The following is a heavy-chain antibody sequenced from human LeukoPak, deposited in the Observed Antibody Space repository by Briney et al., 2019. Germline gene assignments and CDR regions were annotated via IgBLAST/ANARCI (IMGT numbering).Heavy chain of an antibody. Sequence: ASVTVSCKASGYTFTSYGISWVRQAPGQGLEWMGWISAYNGNTNYAQKLQGRVTMTTDTSTSTAYMELRSLRSDDTAVYYCARGPPPALEWLFIQEYYYYYGMDVWGQGTTVTVSS. J-gene: IGHJ6*02. CDR1: GYTFTSYG. CDR3: ARGPPPALEWLFIQEYYYYYGMDV. D-gene: IGHD3-3*01. V-gene: IGHV1-18*01. CDR2: ISAYNGNT.